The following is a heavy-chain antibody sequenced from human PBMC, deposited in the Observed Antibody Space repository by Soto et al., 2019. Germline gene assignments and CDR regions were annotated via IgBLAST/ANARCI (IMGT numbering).Heavy chain of an antibody. D-gene: IGHD3-9*01. V-gene: IGHV1-2*04. CDR3: ARDGWTILDGAPAY. J-gene: IGHJ4*02. CDR1: GYTFTGYY. Sequence: ASVKVSGKASGYTFTGYYMHWVRQAPGQGLEWMGWINPNSGGTNYAQKFQGWVTMTRDTSISTAYMELSRLRSDDTAVYYCARDGWTILDGAPAYWGQGTLVTVSS. CDR2: INPNSGGT.